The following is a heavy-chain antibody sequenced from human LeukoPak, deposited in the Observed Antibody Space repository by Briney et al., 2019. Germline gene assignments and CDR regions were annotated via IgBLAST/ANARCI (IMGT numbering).Heavy chain of an antibody. Sequence: PGGSLRLSCAASGFTFSSYAMSWVRQAPGKGLEWVSAISGSGGSTYYADSVKGRFTISRDNSKNTLYLQMNSLRAEDTAVYYCAKRRIHNWNPVGDAFDIWGQGTMVTVSS. V-gene: IGHV3-23*01. CDR1: GFTFSSYA. CDR3: AKRRIHNWNPVGDAFDI. J-gene: IGHJ3*02. D-gene: IGHD1-20*01. CDR2: ISGSGGST.